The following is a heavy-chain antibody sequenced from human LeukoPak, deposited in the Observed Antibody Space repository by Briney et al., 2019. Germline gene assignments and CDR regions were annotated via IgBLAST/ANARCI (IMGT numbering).Heavy chain of an antibody. V-gene: IGHV3-21*01. J-gene: IGHJ3*02. CDR3: ARVMATTSDAFDI. D-gene: IGHD5-12*01. CDR1: GFTFSSYS. CDR2: ISSSSSYI. Sequence: GGSLRLSCAASGFTFSSYSMNWVRQAPGKGLEWVSSISSSSSYIYYADSVKGRFTISRDNAKNSLYLQMNSLRAEDTAVYYCARVMATTSDAFDIRGQGTMVTVSS.